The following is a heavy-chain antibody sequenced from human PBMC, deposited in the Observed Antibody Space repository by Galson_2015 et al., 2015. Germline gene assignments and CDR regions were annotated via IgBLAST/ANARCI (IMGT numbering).Heavy chain of an antibody. Sequence: SLRLSCAASGFSFSSHGMHWVRQAPGKGLEWVAVIWHDGSDQRYGDSVKGRFTVPRDNFKNTLYLQMNSLRADDTAVYYCARDRGFDGFDIWGQGTMLTVSS. D-gene: IGHD3-10*01. CDR1: GFSFSSHG. CDR2: IWHDGSDQ. J-gene: IGHJ3*02. V-gene: IGHV3-33*01. CDR3: ARDRGFDGFDI.